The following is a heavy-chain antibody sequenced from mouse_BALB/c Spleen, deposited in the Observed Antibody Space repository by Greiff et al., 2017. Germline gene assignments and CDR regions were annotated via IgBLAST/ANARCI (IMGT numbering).Heavy chain of an antibody. CDR3: APYGNYDAIDY. Sequence: QVQLQQSGAELARPGASVKMSCKASGYTFTSYTMHWVKQRPGQGLEWIGYINPSSGYTNYNQKFKDKATLTADKSSSTAYMQLSSLTSEDSAVYYCAPYGNYDAIDYWGQGTSVTVSS. J-gene: IGHJ4*01. D-gene: IGHD2-1*01. CDR1: GYTFTSYT. CDR2: INPSSGYT. V-gene: IGHV1-4*01.